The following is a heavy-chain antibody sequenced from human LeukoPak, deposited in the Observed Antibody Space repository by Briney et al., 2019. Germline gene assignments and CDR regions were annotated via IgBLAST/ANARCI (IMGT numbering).Heavy chain of an antibody. Sequence: ASVKVSCKASGYTFTSYYMHWVRQAPGQGLEWMGIINPSGGSTSYAQKFQGRVTMTRDMSTSTVYMELSSLRSEDTAVYYCARDRYYDNSYYYYYMDVWGKGTTVTVSS. J-gene: IGHJ6*03. CDR3: ARDRYYDNSYYYYYMDV. CDR1: GYTFTSYY. CDR2: INPSGGST. V-gene: IGHV1-46*01. D-gene: IGHD3-22*01.